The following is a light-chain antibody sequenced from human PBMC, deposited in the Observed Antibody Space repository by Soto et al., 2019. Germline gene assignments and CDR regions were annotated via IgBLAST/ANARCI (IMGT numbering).Light chain of an antibody. Sequence: ALTQPASVSGSPGQSITISCTGTSSDVGGYNYVSWYQQHPGKAPKLMIYDVSNRPSGVSNRFSGSKSGNTASLTISGLQAEDEADYYCSSYTSSSVVVFGGGTKLTVL. CDR2: DVS. V-gene: IGLV2-14*01. J-gene: IGLJ2*01. CDR1: SSDVGGYNY. CDR3: SSYTSSSVVV.